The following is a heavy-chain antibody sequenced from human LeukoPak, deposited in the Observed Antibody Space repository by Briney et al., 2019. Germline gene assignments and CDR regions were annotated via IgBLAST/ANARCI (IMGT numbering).Heavy chain of an antibody. CDR3: ARDRDSSGLYGGADL. J-gene: IGHJ5*02. CDR2: ISSTNGHT. D-gene: IGHD6-19*01. Sequence: GGSLRLSCAAPGFSFSYMNWVRQAPGKGLEWVSYISSTNGHTYYADSVNGRFTISRDTAKNSLYLQMNSPRVEDTAIYFCARDRDSSGLYGGADLWGQGVLVTVSA. V-gene: IGHV3-21*03. CDR1: GFSFSY.